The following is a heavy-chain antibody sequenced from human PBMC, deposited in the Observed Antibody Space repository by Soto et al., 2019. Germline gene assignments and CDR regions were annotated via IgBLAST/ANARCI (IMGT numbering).Heavy chain of an antibody. CDR1: GYSFTSYF. D-gene: IGHD1-26*01. V-gene: IGHV1-46*01. CDR2: VNPSTGAA. J-gene: IGHJ3*02. CDR3: ARDGRPGRVGRPLPVTSDAFNI. Sequence: QVHLVQSGAELKKPGASVTVSCKASGYSFTSYFMHWVRQAPGQGLEWMGVVNPSTGAAGYAQNFQGRFNMTRDTSTSTGYMELRSLKSEDSAVYYCARDGRPGRVGRPLPVTSDAFNIWGQGTVVTVSS.